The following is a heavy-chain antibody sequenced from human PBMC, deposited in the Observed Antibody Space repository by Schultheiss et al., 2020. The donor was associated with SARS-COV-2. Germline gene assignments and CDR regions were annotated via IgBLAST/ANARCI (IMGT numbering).Heavy chain of an antibody. V-gene: IGHV4-34*01. J-gene: IGHJ4*02. Sequence: SETLSLTCAVYGGSFSGYYWTWLRQPPGKGLEWIGDINHSGSTNYNPSLKSRVTISVDTSKNQFSLKLSSVTAAYTAVYYCAARGRQLVRFVWLDYWGQGTLVAVSS. CDR2: INHSGST. CDR1: GGSFSGYY. D-gene: IGHD6-6*01. CDR3: AARGRQLVRFVWLDY.